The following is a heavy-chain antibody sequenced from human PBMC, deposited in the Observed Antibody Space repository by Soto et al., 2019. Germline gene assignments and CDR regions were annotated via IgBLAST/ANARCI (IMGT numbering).Heavy chain of an antibody. D-gene: IGHD3-3*01. CDR2: IYYSGST. CDR1: GGSISSGDYY. J-gene: IGHJ5*02. Sequence: SETLSLTCTVSGGSISSGDYYWSWIRQPPGKGLEWIGYIYYSGSTYYNPSLKSRVTISVDTSKNQFSLKLSSVTAADTAVYYCARTRTIFGMYNWFDPWGQGTLVTVSS. CDR3: ARTRTIFGMYNWFDP. V-gene: IGHV4-30-4*01.